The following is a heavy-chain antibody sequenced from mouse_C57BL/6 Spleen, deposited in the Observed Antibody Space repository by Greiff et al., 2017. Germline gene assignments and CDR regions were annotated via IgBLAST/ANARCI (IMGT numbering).Heavy chain of an antibody. CDR3: AGRSPSRWYFDV. Sequence: VQLQQSGAELVRPGSSVKMSCKASGYTFTSYWMHWVKQRPIQGLEWIGNIDPSDSDTHYNQKFKDKATLTADKSSSTAYMQLSSLTSEDSAVYYCAGRSPSRWYFDVWGTGTTVTVSS. CDR1: GYTFTSYW. J-gene: IGHJ1*03. CDR2: IDPSDSDT. V-gene: IGHV1-52*01.